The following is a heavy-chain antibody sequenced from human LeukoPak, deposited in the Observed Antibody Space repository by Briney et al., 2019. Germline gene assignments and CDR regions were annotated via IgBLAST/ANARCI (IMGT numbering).Heavy chain of an antibody. CDR2: ISYDGSNK. CDR3: AKKTPAFGGELLDY. J-gene: IGHJ4*02. V-gene: IGHV3-30-3*01. CDR1: GFTFSSYA. D-gene: IGHD3-10*01. Sequence: PGGSLRLSCAASGFTFSSYAMYWVRQAPGKGLEWVAVISYDGSNKYYADSVKGRFTISRDNSKNTLYLQMNSLRAEDTAVYYCAKKTPAFGGELLDYWGQGTLVTVSS.